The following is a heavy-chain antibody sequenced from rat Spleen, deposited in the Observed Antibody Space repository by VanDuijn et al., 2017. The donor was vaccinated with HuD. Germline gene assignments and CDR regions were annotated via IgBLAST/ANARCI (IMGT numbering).Heavy chain of an antibody. CDR3: ARHGKTTRAFDY. CDR1: GFTFNNYW. CDR2: ITNASGRT. Sequence: EVQLVESGGGLVQPGGSLKLSCVASGFTFNNYWMTWIRQAPGKGPEWVASITNASGRTYYPDSVKGRFTISRDNAKNTQYLEMDSLRSDDTATYYCARHGKTTRAFDYWGQGVMVTVSS. J-gene: IGHJ2*01. V-gene: IGHV5-31*01. D-gene: IGHD1-10*01.